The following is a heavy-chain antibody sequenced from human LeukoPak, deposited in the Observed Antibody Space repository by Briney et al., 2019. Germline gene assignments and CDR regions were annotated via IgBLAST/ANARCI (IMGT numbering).Heavy chain of an antibody. D-gene: IGHD3-22*01. V-gene: IGHV3-21*01. CDR3: ARGITMNYYYYGMDV. J-gene: IGHJ6*02. CDR2: ISSSSGYI. Sequence: GGSLRLSCAASGFTFSSYSMNWVRQAPGKGLEWVSSISSSSGYIYYADSVKGRFTISRDNAKNSLYLQMNSLRAEDTAVYYCARGITMNYYYYGMDVWGQGTTVTVSS. CDR1: GFTFSSYS.